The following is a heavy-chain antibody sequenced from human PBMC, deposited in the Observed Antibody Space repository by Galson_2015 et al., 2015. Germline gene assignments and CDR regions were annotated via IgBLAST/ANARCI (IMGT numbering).Heavy chain of an antibody. V-gene: IGHV3-30*18. J-gene: IGHJ6*04. Sequence: SLRLSCAASGFTFSSYGMHWVRQAPGKGLEWVAVISYDGSNKYYADSVKGRFTISRDNSKNTLYLQMNSLRAEDTAVYYCAKDLGYCSSTSCLYYYYYGMDVWVKGTTVTVSS. CDR2: ISYDGSNK. CDR3: AKDLGYCSSTSCLYYYYYGMDV. CDR1: GFTFSSYG. D-gene: IGHD2-2*01.